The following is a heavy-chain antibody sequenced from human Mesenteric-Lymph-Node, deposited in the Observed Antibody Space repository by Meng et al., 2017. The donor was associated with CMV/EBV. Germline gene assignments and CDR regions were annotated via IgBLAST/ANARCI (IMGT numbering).Heavy chain of an antibody. CDR3: ARDPRGREWLLYLDAFDI. V-gene: IGHV3-21*01. D-gene: IGHD3-3*01. Sequence: GGSLRLSCAASGFGFSTNTMNWVRQAPGKGLEWVSSISGSGTYIFYADSVKGRFTISRDNAENSLYLQMNSLRAEDTAVYYCARDPRGREWLLYLDAFDIWGQGTLVTVSS. CDR2: ISGSGTYI. CDR1: GFGFSTNT. J-gene: IGHJ3*02.